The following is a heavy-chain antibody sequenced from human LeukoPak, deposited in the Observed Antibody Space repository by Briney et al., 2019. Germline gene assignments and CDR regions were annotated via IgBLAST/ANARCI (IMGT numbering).Heavy chain of an antibody. D-gene: IGHD3-3*01. CDR3: ARMYYDFWSGYDSLDAFDI. V-gene: IGHV3-21*01. Sequence: PGGSLRLSCAASGFTFSSYSMNWVRQAPGKGLEWVSSISSSSSYIYYADSVKGRFTISRDNAKNSLYLQMNSLRAEDTAVYYCARMYYDFWSGYDSLDAFDIWGQGTMVTVSS. CDR2: ISSSSSYI. CDR1: GFTFSSYS. J-gene: IGHJ3*02.